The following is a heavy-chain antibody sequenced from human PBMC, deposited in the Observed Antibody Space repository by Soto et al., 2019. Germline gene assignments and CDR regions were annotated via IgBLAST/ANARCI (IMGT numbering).Heavy chain of an antibody. V-gene: IGHV1-18*01. CDR3: ARDSLQYYGSGSYSNYYGMDG. CDR2: ISAYNGNT. CDR1: GYTFTSYC. J-gene: IGHJ6*02. D-gene: IGHD3-10*01. Sequence: ASVKVSCKASGYTFTSYCVSWVRQAPGQGLEWMGWISAYNGNTNYAQKLQGRVTMTTDTSTSTAYMELRSLRSDDTAVYHCARDSLQYYGSGSYSNYYGMDGWGQGTTVTVSS.